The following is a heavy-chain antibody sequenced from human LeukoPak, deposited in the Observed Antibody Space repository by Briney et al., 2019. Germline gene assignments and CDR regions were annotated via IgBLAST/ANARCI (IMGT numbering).Heavy chain of an antibody. CDR3: ARHPQGYDFWSGYYYYGMDV. CDR1: GYSFPSYW. CDR2: NFPHYSGT. Sequence: GESLKISCKGSGYSFPSYWIGWVRQVPGQGLGWMGINFPHYSGTRYSPSFQGQVTISADKSISTAYLQWSSLKASDTAMYYCARHPQGYDFWSGYYYYGMDVWGQGTTVTVSS. V-gene: IGHV5-51*01. J-gene: IGHJ6*02. D-gene: IGHD3-3*01.